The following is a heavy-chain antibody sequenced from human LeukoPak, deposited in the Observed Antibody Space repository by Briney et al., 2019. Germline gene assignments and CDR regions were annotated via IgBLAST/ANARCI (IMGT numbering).Heavy chain of an antibody. J-gene: IGHJ3*02. Sequence: GASVKVSCKASGGTFSSYGISWVRQAPGQGLEWMGRIIPILGIANYAQKFQGRVTITADKSTSTAYMELSSLRSEDTAVYYCARDTLADRNDYAFDIWGQGTMVTVSS. CDR2: IIPILGIA. D-gene: IGHD1-1*01. V-gene: IGHV1-69*04. CDR3: ARDTLADRNDYAFDI. CDR1: GGTFSSYG.